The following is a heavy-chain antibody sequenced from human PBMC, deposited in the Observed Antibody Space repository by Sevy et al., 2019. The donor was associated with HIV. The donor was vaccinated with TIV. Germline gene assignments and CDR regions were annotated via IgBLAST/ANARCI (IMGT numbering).Heavy chain of an antibody. J-gene: IGHJ4*02. CDR1: GFTFSSYA. V-gene: IGHV3-23*01. CDR2: ISGSGGST. CDR3: AKYEGTLAMVTSRFFDY. D-gene: IGHD5-18*01. Sequence: GGSLRLSCAASGFTFSSYAMSWVRQAPGKGLEWVSAISGSGGSTYYADSVKGRFTISRDNSKNTLYLQMNSLRAEDTAVYYCAKYEGTLAMVTSRFFDYWGQGTLVTVSS.